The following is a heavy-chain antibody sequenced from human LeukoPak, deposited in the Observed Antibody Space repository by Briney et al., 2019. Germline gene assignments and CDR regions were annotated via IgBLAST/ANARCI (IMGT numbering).Heavy chain of an antibody. D-gene: IGHD2-2*01. V-gene: IGHV3-30*18. Sequence: GGSRRLSCAASGFTFSSYGMHWVRKAPGKGLEWVAVISYDGSNKYYADSVKGRFTISRDNSRNTLYLQMNSLRAEDTAVYYCAKDLCSSTSCYIYYYYGMDVWGQGTTVTVSS. CDR3: AKDLCSSTSCYIYYYYGMDV. J-gene: IGHJ6*02. CDR2: ISYDGSNK. CDR1: GFTFSSYG.